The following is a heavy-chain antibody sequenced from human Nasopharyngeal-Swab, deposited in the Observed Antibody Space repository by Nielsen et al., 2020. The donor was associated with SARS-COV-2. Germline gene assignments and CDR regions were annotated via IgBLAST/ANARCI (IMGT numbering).Heavy chain of an antibody. CDR3: ASALDLGILDY. Sequence: WIRQPPGKGLEWIGYIYHSGSTYYNPSLKSRVTISVDRSKNQFSLKLSSVTAADTAVYYCASALDLGILDYWGQGTLVTVSS. CDR2: IYHSGST. D-gene: IGHD3/OR15-3a*01. V-gene: IGHV4-30-2*01. J-gene: IGHJ4*02.